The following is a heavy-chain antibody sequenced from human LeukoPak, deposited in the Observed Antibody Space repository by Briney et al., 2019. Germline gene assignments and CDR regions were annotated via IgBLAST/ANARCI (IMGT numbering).Heavy chain of an antibody. Sequence: GESLKISCKSSGYSFTSYWIGWVRQMPGKGLEWMGIIYPGDSDTRYSPSFQGQVTISADKSSTTAYLQWSSLKASGTAMYYCARTASGTYEPRFDYWGQGTLVTVSS. V-gene: IGHV5-51*01. J-gene: IGHJ4*02. CDR3: ARTASGTYEPRFDY. D-gene: IGHD1-26*01. CDR1: GYSFTSYW. CDR2: IYPGDSDT.